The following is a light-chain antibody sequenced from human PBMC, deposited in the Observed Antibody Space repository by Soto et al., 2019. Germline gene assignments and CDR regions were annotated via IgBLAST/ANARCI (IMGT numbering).Light chain of an antibody. Sequence: DIQMTQSPSSVSASVGDRVTITCRASNDIKMFLNWYQEKPGKEPKLLLYDASNLQTGVPSRFSGCGSGTHFTFTITSLQPEDVATYYCQRYYSLPPTFGQGTRLDIK. CDR1: NDIKMF. CDR2: DAS. J-gene: IGKJ5*01. CDR3: QRYYSLPPT. V-gene: IGKV1-33*01.